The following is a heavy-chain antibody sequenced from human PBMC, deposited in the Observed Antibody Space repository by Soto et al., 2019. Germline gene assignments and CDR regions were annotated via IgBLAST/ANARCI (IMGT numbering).Heavy chain of an antibody. Sequence: ASVKVSCKASGYTFTTYGISWVRQAPGQGLEWMGWISAYNGNTQYAQKLQGRVTMTTDTSTSTAYMELRGLRSDDTALYYCVRDINRYNASWYDYWGQGTLVTVSS. J-gene: IGHJ4*02. CDR1: GYTFTTYG. CDR2: ISAYNGNT. CDR3: VRDINRYNASWYDY. D-gene: IGHD6-13*01. V-gene: IGHV1-18*01.